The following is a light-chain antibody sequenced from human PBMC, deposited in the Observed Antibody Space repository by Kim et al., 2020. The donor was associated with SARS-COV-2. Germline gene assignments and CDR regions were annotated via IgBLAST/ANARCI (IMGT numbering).Light chain of an antibody. V-gene: IGLV3-1*01. CDR2: QHD. J-gene: IGLJ2*01. CDR1: KLGDKY. CDR3: QAGDSSAAV. Sequence: SYELTQPPSVSVSPGQTARITCSGDKLGDKYAFWYQQKPGQSPVLVMFQHDKRPSGISQRFSGSNSGNIAILTISGTRTIDEADYYCQAGDSSAAVFGGG.